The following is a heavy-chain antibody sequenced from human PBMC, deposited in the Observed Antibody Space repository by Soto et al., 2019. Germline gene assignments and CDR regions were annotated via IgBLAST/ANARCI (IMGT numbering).Heavy chain of an antibody. V-gene: IGHV3-21*01. CDR2: ISSSSSYI. CDR3: ARPSDY. CDR1: GFTFDDYA. Sequence: GGSLRLSCAASGFTFDDYAMHWVRQAPGKGLEWVSGISSSSSYIYYADSVKGRFTISRDNAKNSLYLQMNSLRAEDTAVYYCARPSDYWGQGTLVTISS. J-gene: IGHJ4*02.